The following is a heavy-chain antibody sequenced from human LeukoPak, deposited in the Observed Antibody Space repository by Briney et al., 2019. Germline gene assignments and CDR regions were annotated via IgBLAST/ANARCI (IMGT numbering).Heavy chain of an antibody. CDR3: VRTDCTGGSCYPNFDY. V-gene: IGHV3-30*01. Sequence: GRSLRLSCAASGFTFSNYAMHWVRQAPGKGLEWVAVISYDGGNKYYADSVKGRFTISRDNSKNTLYLQMNSLRPEDTAVYYCVRTDCTGGSCYPNFDYWVQGTLVTVSS. CDR1: GFTFSNYA. J-gene: IGHJ4*02. D-gene: IGHD2-15*01. CDR2: ISYDGGNK.